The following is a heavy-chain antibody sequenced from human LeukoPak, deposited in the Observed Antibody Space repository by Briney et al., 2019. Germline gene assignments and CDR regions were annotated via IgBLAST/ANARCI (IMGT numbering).Heavy chain of an antibody. Sequence: GGSLRLSCAASGFTFSSYAMSWVRQAPGKGLEWVSYISRSSSTIYNADSVKGRFTISRDNAKNSLYLQMNSLRAEDTAVYYCARGDSSSWYRYVDHWGQGTLVTVSS. CDR2: ISRSSSTI. CDR3: ARGDSSSWYRYVDH. V-gene: IGHV3-48*04. D-gene: IGHD6-13*01. CDR1: GFTFSSYA. J-gene: IGHJ4*02.